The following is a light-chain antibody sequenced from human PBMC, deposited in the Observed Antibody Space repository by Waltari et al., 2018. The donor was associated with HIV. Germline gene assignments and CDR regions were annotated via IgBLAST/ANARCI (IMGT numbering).Light chain of an antibody. Sequence: QSVLTQPPSASETPGQRVTISCSGSSSNIGSNFVYWYQQLPGTAPKLLIYGNNQRPSGVPDRFSGSKSGTSASLAISGLQSEDEADYYCAAWDDSLNGWVFGGGTKLTVL. J-gene: IGLJ3*02. CDR3: AAWDDSLNGWV. V-gene: IGLV1-44*01. CDR1: SSNIGSNF. CDR2: GNN.